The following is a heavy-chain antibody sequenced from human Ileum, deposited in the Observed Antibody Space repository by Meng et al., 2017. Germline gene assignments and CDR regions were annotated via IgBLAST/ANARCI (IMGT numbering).Heavy chain of an antibody. Sequence: QVRLQGAGRGLVKPSGTLSLTCVGSGGSISSSNWWSWVRQPPGKGLEWIGEIYHSGSTNYNPSLKSRVTISVDKSKNQFSLKLSSVTAADTAVYYCARYILRWGYYFDYWGQGTLVTGSS. V-gene: IGHV4-4*02. CDR1: GGSISSSNW. J-gene: IGHJ4*02. CDR3: ARYILRWGYYFDY. D-gene: IGHD4-23*01. CDR2: IYHSGST.